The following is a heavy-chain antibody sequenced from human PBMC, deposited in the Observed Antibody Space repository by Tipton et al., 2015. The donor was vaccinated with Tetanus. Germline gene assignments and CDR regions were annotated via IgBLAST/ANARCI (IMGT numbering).Heavy chain of an antibody. CDR3: ARLPKHYSASGSA. D-gene: IGHD3-10*01. CDR2: ISPGDSDA. V-gene: IGHV5-51*01. CDR1: GHNSRSYW. J-gene: IGHJ5*02. Sequence: QLVQSGPEVKKPGESLKTSCKISGHNSRSYWISWVRQMPGKGLEWMGIISPGDSDATYSPSFQGHVAISLDKSISTAYLQWSSLKASDTAIYFCARLPKHYSASGSAWGQGTQVTVSS.